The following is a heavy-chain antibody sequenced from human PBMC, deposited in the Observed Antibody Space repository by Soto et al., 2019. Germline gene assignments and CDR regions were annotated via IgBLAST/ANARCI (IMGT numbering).Heavy chain of an antibody. J-gene: IGHJ4*02. Sequence: PGGSLRLSCAASGFSFSDYNMSWIRQAPGKGLEWVSYISSSGSIINYADSVKGRFTISRDNAKNSLYLQMNSLRAEDTAVYYCARTRGDSSGVYYFDYWGQGTLVTVSS. CDR3: ARTRGDSSGVYYFDY. CDR1: GFSFSDYN. CDR2: ISSSGSII. D-gene: IGHD3-22*01. V-gene: IGHV3-11*01.